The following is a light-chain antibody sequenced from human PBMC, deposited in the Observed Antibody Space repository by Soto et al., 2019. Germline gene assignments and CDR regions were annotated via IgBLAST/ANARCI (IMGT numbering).Light chain of an antibody. CDR1: RSNIGSNS. CDR3: AVWDDGLDAWM. V-gene: IGLV1-44*01. J-gene: IGLJ3*02. Sequence: QSVLTQSPSASGTPGQRVTMSCSGSRSNIGSNSVSGYQQLPGTVPKLLIYGSNDRPLGVPDRFSGSKSGTSASLAISRLQSEDEAHYYCAVWDDGLDAWMFGGGTKVTGL. CDR2: GSN.